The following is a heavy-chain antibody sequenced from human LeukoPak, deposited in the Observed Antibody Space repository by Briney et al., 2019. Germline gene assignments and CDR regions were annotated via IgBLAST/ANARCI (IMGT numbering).Heavy chain of an antibody. D-gene: IGHD5-12*01. CDR3: AREGDSGYDYPYFDY. J-gene: IGHJ4*02. V-gene: IGHV1-69*05. CDR2: ITPIFGTA. Sequence: SVKVSCKASGGTFSSYAISWVRQAPGQGLEWMGGITPIFGTANYAQKFQGRVTITTDESTSTAYMELSSLRSEDTAVYYCAREGDSGYDYPYFDYWGQGTLVTVSS. CDR1: GGTFSSYA.